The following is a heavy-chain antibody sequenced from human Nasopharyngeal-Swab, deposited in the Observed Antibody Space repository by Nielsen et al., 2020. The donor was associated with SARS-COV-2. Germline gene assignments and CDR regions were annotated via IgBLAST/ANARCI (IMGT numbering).Heavy chain of an antibody. CDR3: ARDSRQWLRFYAFDI. CDR1: GFTVSSNY. J-gene: IGHJ3*02. V-gene: IGHV3-53*01. Sequence: GESLKISCAASGFTVSSNYMSWVRQAPGKGLEWVSVIYSGGSTYYADSVKGRFTISRDNSKNTLYLQMNSLRAEDTAVYYCARDSRQWLRFYAFDIWGQGTMVTVSS. D-gene: IGHD5-12*01. CDR2: IYSGGST.